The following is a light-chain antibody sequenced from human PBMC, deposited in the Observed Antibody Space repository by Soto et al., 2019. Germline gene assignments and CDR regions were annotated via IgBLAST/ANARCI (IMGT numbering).Light chain of an antibody. CDR1: QSVSTY. Sequence: VLTQSPATLSVSPGERATISCRASQSVSTYLAWYQQKPGQAPRLLIYDASNWATGIPARFSGSGSGTDFTLTISSLEPEDFAVYYCQQRRNWPLTFGGGTKVEIK. CDR3: QQRRNWPLT. V-gene: IGKV3-11*01. CDR2: DAS. J-gene: IGKJ4*01.